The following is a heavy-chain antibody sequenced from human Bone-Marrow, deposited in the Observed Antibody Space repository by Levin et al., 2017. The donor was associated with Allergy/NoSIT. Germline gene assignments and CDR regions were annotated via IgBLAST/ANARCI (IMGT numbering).Heavy chain of an antibody. CDR3: ARELYTWRSETDF. V-gene: IGHV3-74*03. J-gene: IGHJ3*01. Sequence: PGGSLRLSCAASGFTFSDYWMDWVRQAPGKGLVWVARIKGDGTIIQYTDSVKGRYTISRDNARNTVFLQMNSLTVEDTALYYCARELYTWRSETDFWGQGTMVTVSS. CDR1: GFTFSDYW. D-gene: IGHD2/OR15-2a*01. CDR2: IKGDGTII.